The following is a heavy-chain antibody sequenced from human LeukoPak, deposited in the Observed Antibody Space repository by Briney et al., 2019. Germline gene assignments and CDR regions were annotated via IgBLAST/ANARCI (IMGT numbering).Heavy chain of an antibody. D-gene: IGHD1-14*01. V-gene: IGHV3-53*01. J-gene: IGHJ3*01. CDR1: AFSISSNH. CDR3: GRDPIPEF. Sequence: GGPLRLSCTTSAFSISSNHMTWVRQAPGKGLEWVSVTHNNGPTYYADSVKGRFFISGDTSKNTLYLQMNSLRPEDTAVYYCGRDPIPEFWGQGTMVTVSP. CDR2: THNNGPT.